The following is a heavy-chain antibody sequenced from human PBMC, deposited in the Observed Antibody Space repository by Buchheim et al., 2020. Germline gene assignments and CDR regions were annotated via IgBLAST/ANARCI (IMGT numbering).Heavy chain of an antibody. V-gene: IGHV4-61*02. CDR3: ARGSPMVF. D-gene: IGHD3-10*01. CDR2: IYPSGST. CDR1: GGSISRGSYY. Sequence: QVQLQESGPGLVKPSQPLSLTCTVSGGSISRGSYYWTWIRQPAGKGLEWIGRIYPSGSTNYNPSLKSRVTLSVDTSKNQISLKLSSVTAADTAMYYCARGSPMVFWGQGTL. J-gene: IGHJ4*02.